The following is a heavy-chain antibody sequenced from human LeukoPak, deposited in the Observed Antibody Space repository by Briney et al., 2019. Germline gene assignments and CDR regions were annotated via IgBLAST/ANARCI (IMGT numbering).Heavy chain of an antibody. CDR3: ARAAYHYGMDV. V-gene: IGHV3-30-3*01. Sequence: GRSLRLSCAASGFTFSSYAMHWVRQAPGKGLEWVAVISYDGSNKYYADSAKGRFTISRDNSKNTLYLQMNSLRAEDTAVYYCARAAYHYGMDVWGQGTTVTVSS. CDR2: ISYDGSNK. CDR1: GFTFSSYA. J-gene: IGHJ6*02.